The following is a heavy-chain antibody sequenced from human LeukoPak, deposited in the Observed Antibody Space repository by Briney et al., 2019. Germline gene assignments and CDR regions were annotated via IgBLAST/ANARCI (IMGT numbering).Heavy chain of an antibody. V-gene: IGHV4-59*01. CDR1: GGSISSYY. CDR2: IYYSGST. J-gene: IGHJ6*03. Sequence: SETLSLTCTVSGGSISSYYWSWIRQPPGKGLEWIGYIYYSGSTNYNPSLKSRVTVSVDTSKNQFSLKLSSVTAADTAVYYCARETSQKGAHYMDVWGKGTTVTISS. D-gene: IGHD3-16*01. CDR3: ARETSQKGAHYMDV.